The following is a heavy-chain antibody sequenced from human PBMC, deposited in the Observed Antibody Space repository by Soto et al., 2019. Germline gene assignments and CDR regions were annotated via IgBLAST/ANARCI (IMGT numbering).Heavy chain of an antibody. J-gene: IGHJ4*02. CDR2: ISSSSSYI. V-gene: IGHV3-21*01. CDR1: GFTFSSYS. Sequence: EVQLVESGGGLVKPGGSLRLSCAASGFTFSSYSMNWVRQAPGKGLEWVSSISSSSSYIYYADSVKGRFTISRDNAKNSLYLHRNSLRAEDTAVYYCASVIVVVPAADMTTTDYWGQGTLVTVSS. D-gene: IGHD2-2*01. CDR3: ASVIVVVPAADMTTTDY.